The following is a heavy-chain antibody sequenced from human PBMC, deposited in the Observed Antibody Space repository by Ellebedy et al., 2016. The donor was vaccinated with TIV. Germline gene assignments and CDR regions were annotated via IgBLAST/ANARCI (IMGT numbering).Heavy chain of an antibody. CDR2: IYYSGST. V-gene: IGHV4-39*07. D-gene: IGHD3-3*01. Sequence: SETLSLTCTVSGGSISSYYWGWIRQPPGKGLEWIGRIYYSGSTYYNPSLKSRVTISVDTSKNQFSLKLSSVTAADTAVYYCARDHDFWSGNSPPVGMDVWGQGTTVTVSS. CDR1: GGSISSYY. J-gene: IGHJ6*02. CDR3: ARDHDFWSGNSPPVGMDV.